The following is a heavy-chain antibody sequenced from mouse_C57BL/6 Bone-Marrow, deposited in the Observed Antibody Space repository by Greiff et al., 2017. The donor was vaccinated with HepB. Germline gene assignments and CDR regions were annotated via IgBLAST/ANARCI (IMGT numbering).Heavy chain of an antibody. Sequence: QVQLQQSGAELARPGASVKLSCKASGYTFTSYGISWVKQRTGQGLEWIGEIYPRSGNTYYNEKFKGKATLTADKSSSPAYMELRSLTSEDSAVYFCARRRVLRLQAWFAYWGQGTLVTVSA. J-gene: IGHJ3*01. CDR1: GYTFTSYG. CDR2: IYPRSGNT. D-gene: IGHD1-2*01. CDR3: ARRRVLRLQAWFAY. V-gene: IGHV1-81*01.